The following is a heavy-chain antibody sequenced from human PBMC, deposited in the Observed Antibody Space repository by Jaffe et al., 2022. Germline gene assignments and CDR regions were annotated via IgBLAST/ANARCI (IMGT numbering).Heavy chain of an antibody. Sequence: QVQLVQSGAEVKKPGSSVKVSCKASGGTFSSYTISWVRQAPGQGLEWMGRIIPILGIANYAQKFQGRVTITADKSTSTAYMELSSLRSEDTAVYYCARAIGYYGSGPPNLFDYWGQGTLVTVSS. CDR2: IIPILGIA. D-gene: IGHD3-10*01. CDR1: GGTFSSYT. V-gene: IGHV1-69*02. J-gene: IGHJ4*02. CDR3: ARAIGYYGSGPPNLFDY.